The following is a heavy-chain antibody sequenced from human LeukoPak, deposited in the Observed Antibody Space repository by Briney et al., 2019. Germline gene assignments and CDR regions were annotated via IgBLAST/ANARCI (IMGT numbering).Heavy chain of an antibody. CDR1: GGSFSGYY. CDR3: ARQLLLRYFDWLFTISNGHAFDI. J-gene: IGHJ3*02. V-gene: IGHV4-34*01. CDR2: INHSGST. Sequence: PSETLSLTCAVYGGSFSGYYWSWIRQPPGKGLEWIGEINHSGSTNYNPSLKSRVTISVDTSKNQFSLKLSSVTAADTAVYYCARQLLLRYFDWLFTISNGHAFDIWGQGTMVTVSS. D-gene: IGHD3-9*01.